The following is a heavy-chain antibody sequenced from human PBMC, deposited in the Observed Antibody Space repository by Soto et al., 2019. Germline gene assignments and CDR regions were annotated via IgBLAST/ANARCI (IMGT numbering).Heavy chain of an antibody. V-gene: IGHV1-69*13. J-gene: IGHJ6*02. Sequence: SVKVSCKASGGTFSSYTISWVRQAPGQGLEWMGGIIPIFGTANYAQKFQGRVTITADESTSTAYMELSSLRSEDTAVYYCARAPNRGVVTPAGMDVWGQGTTVTVSS. CDR3: ARAPNRGVVTPAGMDV. D-gene: IGHD2-21*02. CDR1: GGTFSSYT. CDR2: IIPIFGTA.